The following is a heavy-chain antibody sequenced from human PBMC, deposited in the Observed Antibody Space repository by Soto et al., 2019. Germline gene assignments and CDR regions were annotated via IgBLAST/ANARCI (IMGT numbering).Heavy chain of an antibody. J-gene: IGHJ4*02. CDR2: IYYTGST. D-gene: IGHD3-10*01. V-gene: IGHV4-61*01. Sequence: QVQLQESGPGLVKPSETLSLTCTVSGGSVSSGSYYWIWIRQPPGEVLEWIGYIYYTGSTNYNPYLKTRASMSLDTSKNQFSPNLSSVPAADTAVYYCARAQRNCAAGSCVPFFSGIYFAYRRQATLVTVSS. CDR1: GGSVSSGSYY. CDR3: ARAQRNCAAGSCVPFFSGIYFAY.